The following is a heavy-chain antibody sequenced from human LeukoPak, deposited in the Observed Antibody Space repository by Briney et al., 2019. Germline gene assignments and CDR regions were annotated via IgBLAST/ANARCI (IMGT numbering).Heavy chain of an antibody. CDR2: IRSKAYGGTT. CDR3: TRGGSSSWYGFAYYYGMDV. CDR1: GFTFGDYA. V-gene: IGHV3-49*03. J-gene: IGHJ6*02. D-gene: IGHD6-13*01. Sequence: PGGSLRLSCTASGFTFGDYAMSWFRQAPGKGLEWVGFIRSKAYGGTTEYAASVKGRFTISRDDSKSIAYLQMNSLKTEDTAVYCCTRGGSSSWYGFAYYYGMDVWGQVTTVTVSS.